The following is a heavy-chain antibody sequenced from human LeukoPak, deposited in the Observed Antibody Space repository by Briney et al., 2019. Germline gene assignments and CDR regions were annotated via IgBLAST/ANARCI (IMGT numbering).Heavy chain of an antibody. D-gene: IGHD2-8*01. CDR1: GFTFSSYE. Sequence: PGGSLRLSCAASGFTFSSYEMHWVRQAPGKGLEWVSVIYSGGSTYYADSVKGRFTISRDNSKNTLYLQMNSLRAEDTAVYYCARAPSMAHGPFDYWGQGTLVTVSS. CDR2: IYSGGST. J-gene: IGHJ4*02. CDR3: ARAPSMAHGPFDY. V-gene: IGHV3-66*01.